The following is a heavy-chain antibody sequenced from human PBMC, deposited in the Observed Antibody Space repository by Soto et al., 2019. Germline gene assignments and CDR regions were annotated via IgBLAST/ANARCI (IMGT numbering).Heavy chain of an antibody. CDR3: ARDHGDGYNLCY. D-gene: IGHD5-12*01. CDR1: GGSISSGGYY. CDR2: IYYSGST. J-gene: IGHJ4*02. Sequence: PSETLSLTCTVSGGSISSGGYYWSWIRQHPGKGLEWIGYIYYSGSTYYNPSLKSRVTISVDTSKSQFSLKLSSVTAADTAVYYCARDHGDGYNLCYWGQGTLVTVSS. V-gene: IGHV4-31*03.